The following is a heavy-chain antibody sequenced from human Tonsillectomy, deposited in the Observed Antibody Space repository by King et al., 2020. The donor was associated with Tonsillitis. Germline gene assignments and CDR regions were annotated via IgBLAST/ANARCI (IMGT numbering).Heavy chain of an antibody. J-gene: IGHJ3*02. V-gene: IGHV3-7*01. D-gene: IGHD2-21*01. CDR3: ARIKLLWWGNDAFDI. Sequence: VQLVESGGGLVQPGGSLRLSCAASGFTFSSSWMSWVRQAPGKGLEWVANIKQDGSEKYYVDSVKGRFTISRDNTKNSLYLQMNSLRAEDTAVYYCARIKLLWWGNDAFDIWGQGTMVTVSS. CDR1: GFTFSSSW. CDR2: IKQDGSEK.